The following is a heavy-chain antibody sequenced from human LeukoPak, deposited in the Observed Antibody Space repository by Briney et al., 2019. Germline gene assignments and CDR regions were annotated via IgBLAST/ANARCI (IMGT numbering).Heavy chain of an antibody. D-gene: IGHD6-19*01. J-gene: IGHJ4*02. CDR2: IYHSGST. CDR3: ARALDSSGWYGDY. V-gene: IGHV4-38-2*02. Sequence: SETLSLTCTVSGGSINNYYWSWIRQPPGKGLEWIGSIYHSGSTYYNPSLKSRVTISVDTSKNQFSLKLSSVTAADTAVYYCARALDSSGWYGDYWGQGTLVTVSP. CDR1: GGSINNYY.